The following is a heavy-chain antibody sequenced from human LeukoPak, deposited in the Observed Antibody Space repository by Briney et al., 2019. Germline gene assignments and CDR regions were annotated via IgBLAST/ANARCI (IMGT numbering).Heavy chain of an antibody. CDR3: ARMEARIAAAMGYMDV. Sequence: SETLSLTCAVYGGSFSGYFWGWIRQPPGKGLEWIGEINHSGSTNYNPSLKSRVTISVDTSKNQFSLKLSSVTAADTAVYYCARMEARIAAAMGYMDVWGKGTTVTVSS. V-gene: IGHV4-34*01. J-gene: IGHJ6*03. D-gene: IGHD6-13*01. CDR1: GGSFSGYF. CDR2: INHSGST.